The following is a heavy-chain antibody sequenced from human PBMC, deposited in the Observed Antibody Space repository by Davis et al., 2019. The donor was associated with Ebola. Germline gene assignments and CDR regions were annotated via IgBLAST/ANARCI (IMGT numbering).Heavy chain of an antibody. D-gene: IGHD5-12*01. CDR1: GFTFSSYT. V-gene: IGHV3-23*01. CDR3: ATKGDIVATGRSAYDY. J-gene: IGHJ4*02. Sequence: GESLKISCAASGFTFSSYTMNWVRQAPGKGLEWVSSISGESGSSYYADSVRGRFTISRDNSKNTLYLQMNSLRADDTAVYYCATKGDIVATGRSAYDYWGQGTLVTVSS. CDR2: ISGESGSS.